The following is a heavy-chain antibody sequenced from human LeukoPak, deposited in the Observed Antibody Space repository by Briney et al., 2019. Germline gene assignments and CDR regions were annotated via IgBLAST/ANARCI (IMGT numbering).Heavy chain of an antibody. CDR2: INHSGST. Sequence: PSETLSLTCAVYGGSFSGYYWSWIRQPPGKGLEWIGEINHSGSTNYNPSLKSRVTISVDTSKNQFSLKLSSVTAADTAVYYCASLYYDSSSGDYWGQGTLVTVSS. V-gene: IGHV4-34*01. CDR3: ASLYYDSSSGDY. J-gene: IGHJ4*02. CDR1: GGSFSGYY. D-gene: IGHD3-22*01.